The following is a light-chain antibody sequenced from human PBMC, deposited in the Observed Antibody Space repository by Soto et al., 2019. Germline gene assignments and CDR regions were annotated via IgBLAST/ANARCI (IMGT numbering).Light chain of an antibody. V-gene: IGKV3-20*01. CDR2: GVS. CDR3: YQYGSTPPT. J-gene: IGKJ1*01. CDR1: QSVITNY. Sequence: EIVLTQSPGTLSLSPGETATLSCRASQSVITNYFAWYQQKPGQAPRLLIWGVSNRATGIPDRFSGSGSGTDFTLTISRLEPEDFVVFYCYQYGSTPPTFGQGTTVDIK.